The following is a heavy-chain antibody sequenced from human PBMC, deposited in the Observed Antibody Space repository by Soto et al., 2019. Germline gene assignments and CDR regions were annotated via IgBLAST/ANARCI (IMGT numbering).Heavy chain of an antibody. J-gene: IGHJ4*02. D-gene: IGHD5-18*01. V-gene: IGHV3-11*01. CDR2: ISSSGGAI. CDR1: GFTFSDDY. Sequence: GGSLRLSCGASGFTFSDDYMSWIRQAPGKGLEWVSYISSSGGAIYYADSVKGRFTISRDNAKNSLFLQMNSLRADDTAVYYCARASSPRDPWLDYWGQGTLVTVSS. CDR3: ARASSPRDPWLDY.